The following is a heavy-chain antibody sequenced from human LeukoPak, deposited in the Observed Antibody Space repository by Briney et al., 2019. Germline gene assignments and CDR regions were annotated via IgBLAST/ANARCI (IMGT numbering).Heavy chain of an antibody. CDR3: ARLYYDSSGYYPRYFDY. D-gene: IGHD3-22*01. V-gene: IGHV3-53*01. J-gene: IGHJ4*02. CDR2: IYSGGST. Sequence: GGSLRLSCAASGFTFSSYSMNWVRQAPGKGLEWVSVIYSGGSTYYADSVKGRFTISRDNSKNTLYLQMNSLRAEDTAVYYCARLYYDSSGYYPRYFDYWGQGTLVTVSS. CDR1: GFTFSSYS.